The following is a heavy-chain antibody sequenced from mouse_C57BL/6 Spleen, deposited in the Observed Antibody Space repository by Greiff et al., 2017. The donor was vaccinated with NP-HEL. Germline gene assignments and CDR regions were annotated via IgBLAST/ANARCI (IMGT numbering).Heavy chain of an antibody. J-gene: IGHJ1*03. D-gene: IGHD1-1*01. V-gene: IGHV1-82*01. CDR2: IYPGDGDT. Sequence: QVQLQQSGPELVKPGASVKISCKASGYAFSSSWMNWVKQRPGKGLEWIGRIYPGDGDTNYNGKFKGKATLTADKSSSTAYMQLSSLTSEDSAVYFCARATVVGWYFDVWGTGTTVTVSS. CDR1: GYAFSSSW. CDR3: ARATVVGWYFDV.